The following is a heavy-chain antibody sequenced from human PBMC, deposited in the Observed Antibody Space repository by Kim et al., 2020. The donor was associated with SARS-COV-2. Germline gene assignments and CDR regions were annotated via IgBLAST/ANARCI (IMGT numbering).Heavy chain of an antibody. Sequence: GGSLRLSCATSGYTLSLYSMNWVRQAPGKGLEWVSHISDFSTTTQYADSVKGRITNSRDNTKNSLYLQMNGLRAEDTAVYYCVREDYWAFDIWGQGTLVTVSS. CDR3: VREDYWAFDI. CDR1: GYTLSLYS. D-gene: IGHD2-15*01. CDR2: ISDFSTTT. V-gene: IGHV3-48*04. J-gene: IGHJ3*02.